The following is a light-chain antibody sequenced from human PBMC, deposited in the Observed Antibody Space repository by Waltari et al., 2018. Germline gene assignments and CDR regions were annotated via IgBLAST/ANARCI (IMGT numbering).Light chain of an antibody. J-gene: IGLJ2*01. CDR2: EVS. V-gene: IGLV2-8*01. Sequence: QSALTQPPSASGSPGQSVTISCTGTSSDVGGYNYVSWYQQHPGKAPKVMIFEVSKRPPGVPDLFSGSKSGNTASLTVSGLQAEDEADYFCSSYAGSDNPNVVFGGGTKLIVL. CDR3: SSYAGSDNPNVV. CDR1: SSDVGGYNY.